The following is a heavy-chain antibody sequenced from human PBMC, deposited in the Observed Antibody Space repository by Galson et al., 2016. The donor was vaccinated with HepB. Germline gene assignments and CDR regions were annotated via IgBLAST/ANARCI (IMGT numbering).Heavy chain of an antibody. Sequence: SETLSLTCTVSGGSISSSSYCWGWIRQPPGKGLEWIGSIDYSGNTYYNPSLKSRVTISVDTSKNQFSLKLGSVTAADTAVYYCARVDSSDWHDAFDIWGQGTMVTVSS. D-gene: IGHD1-1*01. V-gene: IGHV4-39*07. CDR2: IDYSGNT. CDR3: ARVDSSDWHDAFDI. CDR1: GGSISSSSYC. J-gene: IGHJ3*02.